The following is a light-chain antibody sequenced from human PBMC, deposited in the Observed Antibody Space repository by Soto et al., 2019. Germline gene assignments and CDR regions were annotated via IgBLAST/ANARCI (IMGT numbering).Light chain of an antibody. CDR1: SSDDGGHNY. CDR2: EVP. CDR3: SSYLASGVYV. V-gene: IGLV2-14*01. J-gene: IGLJ1*01. Sequence: QSVLTQPASVSGSPGQSITISCTGTSSDDGGHNYVSWHQHHPGKAPKLIIFEVPHRPSGVSNRFSGSQSGKTASLTISGLQADDEADYYCSSYLASGVYVFGSGTKVTVL.